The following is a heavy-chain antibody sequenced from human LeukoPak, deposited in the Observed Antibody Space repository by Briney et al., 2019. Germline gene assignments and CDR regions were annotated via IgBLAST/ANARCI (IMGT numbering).Heavy chain of an antibody. CDR3: ASPAEEGPYYFDY. CDR2: IYYSGST. CDR1: GGSISSGGYY. J-gene: IGHJ4*02. Sequence: PSETLSLTCTVSGGSISSGGYYWSWIRQHPGKGLEWIGSIYYSGSTYYNPSLKSRVTISVDTSKNQFSLKLSSVTAADTAVYYCASPAEEGPYYFDYWGQGTLVTVSS. V-gene: IGHV4-39*01.